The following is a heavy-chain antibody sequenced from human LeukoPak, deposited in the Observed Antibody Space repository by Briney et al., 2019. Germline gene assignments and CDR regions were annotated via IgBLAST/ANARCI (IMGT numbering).Heavy chain of an antibody. Sequence: ASVKVSCKASGGTFSSYAISWVRQAPGQGLEWMGRIIPILGIANYAQKFQGRVTITADKSTSTAYMELSSLRSEGTAVYYCAREKFFSGSYAFDIWGQGTMVAVSS. CDR1: GGTFSSYA. CDR3: AREKFFSGSYAFDI. CDR2: IIPILGIA. J-gene: IGHJ3*02. V-gene: IGHV1-69*04. D-gene: IGHD1-26*01.